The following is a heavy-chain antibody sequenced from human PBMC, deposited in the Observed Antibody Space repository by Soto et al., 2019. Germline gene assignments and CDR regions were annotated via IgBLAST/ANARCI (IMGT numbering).Heavy chain of an antibody. CDR2: IWPGDSGT. CDR3: ARPAEYSSGWQAYYFDY. J-gene: IGHJ4*02. CDR1: GYSFTSYW. V-gene: IGHV5-51*01. Sequence: PGESLKISCKGSGYSFTSYWIGWVRQMPGKGLEWMGIIWPGDSGTRYSPSLQGQVTTSADKSISTAYLQWSSLKASDTAMYYCARPAEYSSGWQAYYFDYWGQGTLVTVSS. D-gene: IGHD6-19*01.